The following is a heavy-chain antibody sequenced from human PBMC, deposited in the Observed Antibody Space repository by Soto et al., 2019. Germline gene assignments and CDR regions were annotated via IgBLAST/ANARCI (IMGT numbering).Heavy chain of an antibody. J-gene: IGHJ4*02. V-gene: IGHV1-69*01. Sequence: QVQLVQSGAEVQKPGSSVKVSCKASGGTFSTFDISWVRQAPGQGLEWMGGITHMFGTAKYAKNFQARLSINVDEPTGTVYVDLRSLRYEDTAVYYCARQFDVDRSDYYYAYWGQGTLVSGSS. CDR3: ARQFDVDRSDYYYAY. CDR1: GGTFSTFD. CDR2: ITHMFGTA. D-gene: IGHD3-22*01.